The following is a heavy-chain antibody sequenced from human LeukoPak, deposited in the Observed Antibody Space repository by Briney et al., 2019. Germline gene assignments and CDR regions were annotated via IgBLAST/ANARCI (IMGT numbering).Heavy chain of an antibody. CDR3: AKDFAGGVIAESYYYYYGMDV. Sequence: QPGGSLRLSCAASGFTFSSYAMSWIRQAPGKGLEWVSAISGSGGSTYYADSVKGRFTISRDNSKNTLYLQMNSLRAEDTAVYYCAKDFAGGVIAESYYYYYGMDVWGQGTTVTVSS. D-gene: IGHD3-16*02. CDR2: ISGSGGST. J-gene: IGHJ6*02. V-gene: IGHV3-23*01. CDR1: GFTFSSYA.